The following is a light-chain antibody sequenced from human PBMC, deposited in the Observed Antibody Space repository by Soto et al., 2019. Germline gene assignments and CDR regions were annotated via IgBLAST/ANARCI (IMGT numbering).Light chain of an antibody. CDR3: QQYNNWPPLT. V-gene: IGKV3-15*01. J-gene: IGKJ4*01. CDR2: GAS. CDR1: QSVSSN. Sequence: EIVMTQSPATLSVSPGERATLSCRASQSVSSNLAWYQQKPGQAPRLLIFGASTRATGIPVRFSGSGSGTEFTLTISSLQSEDFAVYYCQQYNNWPPLTFGGGTKVDNK.